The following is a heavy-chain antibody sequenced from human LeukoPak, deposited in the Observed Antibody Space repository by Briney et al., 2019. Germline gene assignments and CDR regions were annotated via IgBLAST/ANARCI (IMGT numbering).Heavy chain of an antibody. CDR2: ISYNGSNK. CDR1: GFPFSSYA. Sequence: GGSLRLSCAASGFPFSSYAMHWVRPAPGKGLEWVAVISYNGSNKYYADSVKGRFTISRDNSKNTLYLQMNSLRAEDTAVYYCARDSIVVVVAATELDYWGQGTLVTVSS. J-gene: IGHJ4*02. V-gene: IGHV3-30*04. CDR3: ARDSIVVVVAATELDY. D-gene: IGHD2-15*01.